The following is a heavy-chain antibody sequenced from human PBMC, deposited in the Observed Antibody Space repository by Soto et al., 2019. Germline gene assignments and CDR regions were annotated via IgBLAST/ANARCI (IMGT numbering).Heavy chain of an antibody. CDR1: GFTFRDYY. CDR3: ARLDGNDYDSSGYYYYYYGMDV. CDR2: ISSSGSTI. D-gene: IGHD3-22*01. J-gene: IGHJ6*02. V-gene: IGHV3-11*01. Sequence: QVQLVESGGGLVKPGGSLRLSCAASGFTFRDYYMIWIRQAPGKGLEWVSYISSSGSTIYYADSVKGRFTISRDNAKNSMYLQMNSLRAEDTAVYYCARLDGNDYDSSGYYYYYYGMDVWGQGTTVTVSS.